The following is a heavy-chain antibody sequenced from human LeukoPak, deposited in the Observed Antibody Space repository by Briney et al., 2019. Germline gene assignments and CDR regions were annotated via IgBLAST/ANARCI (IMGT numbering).Heavy chain of an antibody. CDR1: GFTFSSYS. CDR3: ARDRGYYYYYCMDV. J-gene: IGHJ6*03. V-gene: IGHV3-48*01. Sequence: GGSLRLSCAASGFTFSSYSMNWVRQAPGKGLEWVSYISSSSSTIYYADSVKGRFTISRDNAKNSLYLQMNSLRAEDTAVYYCARDRGYYYYYCMDVWGKGTTVTVSS. CDR2: ISSSSSTI.